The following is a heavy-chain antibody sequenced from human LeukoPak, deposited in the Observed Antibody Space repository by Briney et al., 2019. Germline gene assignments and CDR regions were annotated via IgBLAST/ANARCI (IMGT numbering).Heavy chain of an antibody. CDR2: IYPGDSNT. Sequence: GESLKISCRGSGYSFTSYWIAWVRQTPGKGLEWMGIIYPGDSNTTYSPSFQGQVTISADKSISTAYLQWSSLKASDTAMYYCARLAAGEFDYWGQGTLVTVSS. J-gene: IGHJ4*02. V-gene: IGHV5-51*01. CDR1: GYSFTSYW. CDR3: ARLAAGEFDY. D-gene: IGHD6-13*01.